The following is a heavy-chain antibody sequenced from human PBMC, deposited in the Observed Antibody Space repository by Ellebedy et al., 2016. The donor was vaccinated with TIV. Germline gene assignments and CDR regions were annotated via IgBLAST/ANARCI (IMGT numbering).Heavy chain of an antibody. CDR3: AQLAVRDSYHGMDV. Sequence: GESLKISCTASGITFNNHAMYWVRQAPGKGLEWVSAIGGSDGVTTYADSVKGRFTISKDKSKNTLYLQMDTLRADDTAVYYCAQLAVRDSYHGMDVWGQGTTVTVS. CDR1: GITFNNHA. CDR2: IGGSDGVT. D-gene: IGHD2-21*01. V-gene: IGHV3-23*01. J-gene: IGHJ6*02.